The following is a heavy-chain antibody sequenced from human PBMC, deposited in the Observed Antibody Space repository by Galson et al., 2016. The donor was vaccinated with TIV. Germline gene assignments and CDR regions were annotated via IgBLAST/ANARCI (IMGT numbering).Heavy chain of an antibody. J-gene: IGHJ5*02. CDR3: APYCSSTTCLFDP. CDR1: GGSINSYY. CDR2: IYYSGSA. V-gene: IGHV4-39*01. D-gene: IGHD2-2*01. Sequence: SETLSLTCSVSGGSINSYYWGWIRQPPGKGLEWIGNIYYSGSAYYNPSLKSRVTISVDTSKNQFSLKLSSVTAADTAVYYCAPYCSSTTCLFDPWGQGTLVTVSS.